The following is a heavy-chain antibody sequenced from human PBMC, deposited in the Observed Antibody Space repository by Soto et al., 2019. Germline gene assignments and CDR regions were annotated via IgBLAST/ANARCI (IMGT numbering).Heavy chain of an antibody. Sequence: QVQLVQSGAEVKKPGSSVKVSCKASGGTFSSYTISWVRQAPGQGLEWMGRIIPILGIANYAQKFQGRVTITADKSTSTAYMELSSLRSEDTAEYYCAGGRGYLSGFDPWGQGTLVTVSS. CDR2: IIPILGIA. J-gene: IGHJ5*02. V-gene: IGHV1-69*02. CDR3: AGGRGYLSGFDP. CDR1: GGTFSSYT. D-gene: IGHD2-15*01.